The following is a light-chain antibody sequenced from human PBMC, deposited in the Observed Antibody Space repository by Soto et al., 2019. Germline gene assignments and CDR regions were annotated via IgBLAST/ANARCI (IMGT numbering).Light chain of an antibody. CDR3: CSYGGYYNYV. V-gene: IGLV2-11*01. CDR2: DVS. Sequence: QSALTQPRSVSGSPGQSVTNSCTGTSTDVGGYNYVSWYQQHPGKAPKVMIYDVSKRPSGVPDRFSGSKSGNTASLTISGLQAEDEADYYCCSYGGYYNYVFGTGTKLTVL. CDR1: STDVGGYNY. J-gene: IGLJ1*01.